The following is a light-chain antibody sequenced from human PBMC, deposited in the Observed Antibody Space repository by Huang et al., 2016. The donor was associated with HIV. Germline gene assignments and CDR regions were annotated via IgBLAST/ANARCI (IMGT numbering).Light chain of an antibody. Sequence: EIKMTQSPATLSVSPGGRVTLSCRASQNVRNNLAWYQQKTGQAPRLLIYDTSTRASGIPARFSGSGSRTEFTLTISGLQSEDFAIYYCQQYDKWPPGLTFGGGTKVEI. CDR3: QQYDKWPPGLT. CDR2: DTS. V-gene: IGKV3D-15*01. CDR1: QNVRNN. J-gene: IGKJ4*01.